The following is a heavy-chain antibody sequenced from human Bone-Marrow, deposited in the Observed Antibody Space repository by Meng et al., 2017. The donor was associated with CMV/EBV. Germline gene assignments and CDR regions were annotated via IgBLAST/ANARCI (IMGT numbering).Heavy chain of an antibody. CDR1: GLTFSTSW. CDR2: ISSSSSYI. J-gene: IGHJ4*02. V-gene: IGHV3-21*01. D-gene: IGHD3-16*01. CDR3: ARDTFRKIHLFVD. Sequence: GGSLRLSCRDSGLTFSTSWMTWVRQAPGKGLEWVSSISSSSSYIYYADSVKGRFTISRDNAKNSLYLQMNSLRAEDTAVYYCARDTFRKIHLFVDWGQGTLVTVSS.